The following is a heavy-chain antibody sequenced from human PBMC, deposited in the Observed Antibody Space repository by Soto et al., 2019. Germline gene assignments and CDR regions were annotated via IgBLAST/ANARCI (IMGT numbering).Heavy chain of an antibody. CDR3: ARDQGSGWYHWFDP. Sequence: GGSLRLSCSASGFTLSNCAMTWVRQAPGKGLEWVSVINGTGVTTSYADSVKGRFTISRDNSKKTLYLQMNSLRAEDTAIYYCARDQGSGWYHWFDPWGQGTLVTVSS. CDR1: GFTLSNCA. V-gene: IGHV3-23*01. J-gene: IGHJ5*02. CDR2: INGTGVTT. D-gene: IGHD6-19*01.